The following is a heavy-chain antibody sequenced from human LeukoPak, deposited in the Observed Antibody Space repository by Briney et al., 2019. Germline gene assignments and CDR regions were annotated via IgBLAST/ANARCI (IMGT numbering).Heavy chain of an antibody. CDR2: ISAYNGNT. CDR3: ARDFWHYDSSGTNFDY. CDR1: GYTFTSYG. J-gene: IGHJ4*02. V-gene: IGHV1-18*01. D-gene: IGHD3-22*01. Sequence: ASVKVSCKAFGYTFTSYGISWVRQAPGQGLEWMGWISAYNGNTNYAQKLQGRVTMTTDTSTSTAYMELRSLRSDDTAVYYCARDFWHYDSSGTNFDYWGQGTLVTVSS.